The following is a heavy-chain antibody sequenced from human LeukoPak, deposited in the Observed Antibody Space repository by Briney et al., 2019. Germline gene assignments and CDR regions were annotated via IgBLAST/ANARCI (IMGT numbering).Heavy chain of an antibody. D-gene: IGHD6-19*01. Sequence: GGSLRLSCAASGFTFRSYGMHWVRQAPGKGLEWVAFIRFDGSSQYYADSVKGRFTISRDNSKNTLYLQMNSLRAEDTAVYYCARGTPSSSGWLYYGMDVWGQGTTVTVSS. J-gene: IGHJ6*02. CDR1: GFTFRSYG. CDR2: IRFDGSSQ. V-gene: IGHV3-30*02. CDR3: ARGTPSSSGWLYYGMDV.